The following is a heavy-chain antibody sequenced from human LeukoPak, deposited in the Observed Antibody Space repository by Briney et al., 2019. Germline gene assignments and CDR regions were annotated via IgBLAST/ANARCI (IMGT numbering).Heavy chain of an antibody. CDR3: AKPLGIVGARGDFQH. Sequence: GGSLRLSCAASGFTFSSYGMHWVRQAPGKGLEWVAFIRYDGSNKYYADSVKGRFTISRDNSKNTLYLQMNSLRAEDTAVYYCAKPLGIVGARGDFQHWGQGTLVTVSS. J-gene: IGHJ1*01. V-gene: IGHV3-30*02. D-gene: IGHD1-26*01. CDR2: IRYDGSNK. CDR1: GFTFSSYG.